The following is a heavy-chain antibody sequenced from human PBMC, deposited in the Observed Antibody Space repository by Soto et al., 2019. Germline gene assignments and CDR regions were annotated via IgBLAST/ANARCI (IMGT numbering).Heavy chain of an antibody. CDR1: GGTFSSYA. D-gene: IGHD3-3*01. V-gene: IGHV1-69*01. CDR2: IIPIFGTA. Sequence: QVQLVQSGAEVKKPGSSVKVSCKASGGTFSSYAISWVRQAPGQGLEWMGGIIPIFGTANYAQKFQGRVTITADESTSTAYMELSSLRSEDTAVYYCASEGRLRFLELLLQFDYWGQGTLVTVSS. J-gene: IGHJ4*02. CDR3: ASEGRLRFLELLLQFDY.